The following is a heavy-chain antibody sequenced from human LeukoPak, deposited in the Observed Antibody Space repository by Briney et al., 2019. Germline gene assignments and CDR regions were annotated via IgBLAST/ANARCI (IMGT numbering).Heavy chain of an antibody. CDR3: ARGAYSSGWLFDY. D-gene: IGHD6-19*01. J-gene: IGHJ4*02. Sequence: PGRSLRLSCAASGFTVSSNYMTWVRQTPGKGLEWVSLLYSGGNTYYAGSVKDRFIISRDNSKNTLYLQMNTLRAEDTAVYYCARGAYSSGWLFDYWGQGTLVTVSS. CDR1: GFTVSSNY. CDR2: LYSGGNT. V-gene: IGHV3-66*01.